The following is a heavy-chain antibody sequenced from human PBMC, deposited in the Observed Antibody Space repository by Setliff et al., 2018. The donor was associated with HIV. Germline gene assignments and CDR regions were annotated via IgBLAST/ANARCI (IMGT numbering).Heavy chain of an antibody. D-gene: IGHD3-3*02. J-gene: IGHJ4*02. Sequence: PGGSLRLSCAASGFTVSSNEMSWVRQAPGKGLEWVSSISGGSTYYADSRKGRFTISRDNSKNTLHLQMNSLRAEDTAVYYWAKGSFDPLGTDYWGQGSLVTVSS. CDR3: AKGSFDPLGTDY. V-gene: IGHV3-66*01. CDR2: ISGGST. CDR1: GFTVSSNE.